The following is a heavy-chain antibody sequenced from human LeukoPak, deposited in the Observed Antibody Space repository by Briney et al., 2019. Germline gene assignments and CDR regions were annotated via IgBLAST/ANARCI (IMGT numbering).Heavy chain of an antibody. D-gene: IGHD1-26*01. CDR3: ARWYSGSYYDY. J-gene: IGHJ4*02. Sequence: SETLSLTCTVSGGSVSSGSYYWSWIRQPPGKGLEWIGYIYYSGSTNYNPSLKSRVTISVDTSKNQFSLKLSSVTAADMAVYYCARWYSGSYYDYWGQGTLVTVSS. CDR1: GGSVSSGSYY. CDR2: IYYSGST. V-gene: IGHV4-61*01.